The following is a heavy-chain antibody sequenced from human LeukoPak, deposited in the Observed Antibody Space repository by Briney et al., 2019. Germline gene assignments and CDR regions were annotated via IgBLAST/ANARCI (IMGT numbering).Heavy chain of an antibody. CDR1: GFTFRKHW. CDR3: ARDYTGGWNDY. CDR2: IKEDGSEK. D-gene: IGHD7-27*01. Sequence: GGSLRLSCAASGFTFRKHWMSWVRQAIGKGLECVAKIKEDGSEKHYVDSVKGRSTISRDNAKNSLYLQMNSLRADDAAVYYCARDYTGGWNDYWGQGTLVTVSS. V-gene: IGHV3-7*01. J-gene: IGHJ4*02.